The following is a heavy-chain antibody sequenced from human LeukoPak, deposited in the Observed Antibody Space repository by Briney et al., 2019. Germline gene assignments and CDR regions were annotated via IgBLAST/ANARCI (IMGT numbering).Heavy chain of an antibody. CDR2: IIPIFGTA. D-gene: IGHD6-19*01. Sequence: GASVKVSCKASGGTFSSYAISWVRQAPGQGLEWMGGIIPIFGTANYAQKFQGRVTITADESTSTAYMELSSLRSEDTAVYYCARNRVSGDSSGWYQLYYFDYWGQGTLVTVSS. CDR3: ARNRVSGDSSGWYQLYYFDY. J-gene: IGHJ4*02. CDR1: GGTFSSYA. V-gene: IGHV1-69*13.